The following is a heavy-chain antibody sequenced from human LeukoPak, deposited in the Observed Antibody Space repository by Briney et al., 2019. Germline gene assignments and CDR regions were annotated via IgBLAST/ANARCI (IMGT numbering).Heavy chain of an antibody. D-gene: IGHD3-22*01. CDR3: ARGRYYDSSTYSEYSGIDV. CDR1: GFTFSLYS. V-gene: IGHV3-48*04. Sequence: GGSLRLSCAASGFTFSLYSMNWVRKAPGKGLEWVSHITRSSTTIYYADSVEGRFTVSRDNAKNSLYLQMNCLRAEDTAVYYCARGRYYDSSTYSEYSGIDVWGQGTTVTVSS. CDR2: ITRSSTTI. J-gene: IGHJ6*02.